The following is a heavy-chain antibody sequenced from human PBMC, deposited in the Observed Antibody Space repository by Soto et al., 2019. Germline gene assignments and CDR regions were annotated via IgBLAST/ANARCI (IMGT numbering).Heavy chain of an antibody. CDR3: GSRSSGWYALRCYFFGMGV. V-gene: IGHV3-30-3*01. CDR1: GFTFSSYA. J-gene: IGHJ6*02. Sequence: QVQLVESGGGVVQPGRSLRLSCAASGFTFSSYAMHWVRQAPVKGLEWVAVISYDGSNKHYADSVKGRFTISREKSKNTLYLQMNSLSADDTAVYYCGSRSSGWYALRCYFFGMGVWGQGTTVSGSS. D-gene: IGHD6-19*01. CDR2: ISYDGSNK.